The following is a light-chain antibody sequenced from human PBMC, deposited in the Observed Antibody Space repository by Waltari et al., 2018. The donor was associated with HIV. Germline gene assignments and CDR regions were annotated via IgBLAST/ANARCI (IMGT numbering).Light chain of an antibody. J-gene: IGLJ2*01. Sequence: QSALTQPASVSGSPGQSVIISCTGSTPDIAYYNYVLWYQQQSGKAPKALIYEVTNRASGISSRFSGSKSGNAAYLTISGLQTDDEGDYFCSSYTKSGIVVFGGGT. CDR1: TPDIAYYNY. CDR2: EVT. CDR3: SSYTKSGIVV. V-gene: IGLV2-14*01.